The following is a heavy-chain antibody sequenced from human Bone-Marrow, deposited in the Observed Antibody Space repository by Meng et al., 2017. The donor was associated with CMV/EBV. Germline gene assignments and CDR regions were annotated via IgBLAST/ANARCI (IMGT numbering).Heavy chain of an antibody. CDR3: ARGILLAGKGAFDY. D-gene: IGHD6-19*01. V-gene: IGHV1-2*02. Sequence: SRYTFNVYYIHWMRQAPGQGFEWMGWINPNSGGTNYAQKFQGRVTMTRDTSINTAYMEVSRLKSDDTAVYYCARGILLAGKGAFDYWGQGSLVTVSS. CDR1: RYTFNVYY. CDR2: INPNSGGT. J-gene: IGHJ4*02.